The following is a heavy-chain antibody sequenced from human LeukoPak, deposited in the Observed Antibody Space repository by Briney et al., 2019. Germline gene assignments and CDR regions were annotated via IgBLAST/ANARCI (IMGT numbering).Heavy chain of an antibody. V-gene: IGHV3-49*03. Sequence: PGGSLRLSCAASGFTFSSYSMSWFRQAPGKGLEWVGFIRSKAYGGTTEYAASVKGRFTISRDDSKSIAYLQMNSLKTEDTAVYYCTREPSGGGYDDYYYYGMDVWGQGTTVTVSS. CDR2: IRSKAYGGTT. J-gene: IGHJ6*02. CDR3: TREPSGGGYDDYYYYGMDV. CDR1: GFTFSSYS. D-gene: IGHD5-12*01.